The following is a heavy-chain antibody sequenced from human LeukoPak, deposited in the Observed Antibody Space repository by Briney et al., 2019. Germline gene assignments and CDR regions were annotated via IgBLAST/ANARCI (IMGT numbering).Heavy chain of an antibody. CDR1: GFTFSSIW. CDR3: ARESITMVRGHNWFDP. J-gene: IGHJ5*02. CDR2: INQDGSET. Sequence: GGSLRLSCADSGFTFSSIWMSWVRQAPGKGLEWVANINQDGSETYYVDSVKGRFTISRDNAKNSLYLQMNSLRAEDTAVYYCARESITMVRGHNWFDPWGQGTLVTVSS. D-gene: IGHD3-10*01. V-gene: IGHV3-7*01.